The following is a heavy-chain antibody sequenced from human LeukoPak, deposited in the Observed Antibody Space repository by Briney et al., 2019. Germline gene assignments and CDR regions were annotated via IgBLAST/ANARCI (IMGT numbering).Heavy chain of an antibody. V-gene: IGHV1-18*01. J-gene: IGHJ5*02. CDR2: ISAYNGNT. CDR3: ARVDIVVVPAENWFVP. Sequence: ASVKVSCKASGYTFTSYGISWVRQAPGQGLEWMGWISAYNGNTNYARKLQGRVTMTTDTSTSTAYMELRSLRSDDTAVYYCARVDIVVVPAENWFVPWGQGTLVTVSS. CDR1: GYTFTSYG. D-gene: IGHD2-2*01.